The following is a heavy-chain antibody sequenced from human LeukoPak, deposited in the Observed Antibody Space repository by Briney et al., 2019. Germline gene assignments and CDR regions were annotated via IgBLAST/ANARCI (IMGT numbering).Heavy chain of an antibody. CDR3: ARDRGGGTYYDFWSGYGMDF. Sequence: GASLRLSCAAAGFIFSSYAMSWVRQAPGKGLEWVSYISSSGSTIYYADSVKGRFTISRDNAKNPLYLQMNSLRAEDTAVYYCARDRGGGTYYDFWSGYGMDFWGQGTTVTVSS. D-gene: IGHD3-3*01. CDR2: ISSSGSTI. J-gene: IGHJ6*02. V-gene: IGHV3-48*03. CDR1: GFIFSSYA.